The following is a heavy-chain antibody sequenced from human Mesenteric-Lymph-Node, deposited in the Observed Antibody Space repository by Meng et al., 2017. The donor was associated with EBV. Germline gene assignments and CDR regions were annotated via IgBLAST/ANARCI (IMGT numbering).Heavy chain of an antibody. CDR2: IYYSGNT. J-gene: IGHJ4*02. D-gene: IGHD3-9*01. CDR3: ARLYDNYVDY. CDR1: GGSLSSRSYY. V-gene: IGHV4-39*01. Sequence: QLQLQEAGSGLVKPSETLALTCRVSGGSLSSRSYYWASIRQPPGKGLEWIGTIYYSGNTFYNPSLESRITISVDTSTNQFSLNLRSVSAPDTAVYYCARLYDNYVDYWGRGSLVTVSS.